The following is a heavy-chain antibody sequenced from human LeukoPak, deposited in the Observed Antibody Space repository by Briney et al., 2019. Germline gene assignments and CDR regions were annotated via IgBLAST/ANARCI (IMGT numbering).Heavy chain of an antibody. CDR3: ASLGDHDS. V-gene: IGHV6-1*01. CDR2: TYYRSKWHN. D-gene: IGHD7-27*01. CDR1: GDSVSSKSVT. Sequence: SQTLSLTCAISGDSVSSKSVTWNWIRQSPSRGLEWLGRTYYRSKWHNEYALSVKSRITINPDTPKNQFSLQLNSVTPEDTAIYYCASLGDHDSWGQGILVTVSS. J-gene: IGHJ5*01.